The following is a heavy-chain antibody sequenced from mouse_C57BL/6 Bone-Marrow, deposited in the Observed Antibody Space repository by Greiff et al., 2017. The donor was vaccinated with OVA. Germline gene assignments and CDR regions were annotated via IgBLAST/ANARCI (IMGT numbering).Heavy chain of an antibody. CDR3: AVYDGYYWFAH. CDR2: IHPNSGST. CDR1: GYTFTSYW. J-gene: IGHJ3*01. V-gene: IGHV1-64*01. Sequence: QVQLQQPGAELVKPGASVKLSCKASGYTFTSYWMHWVKQRPGQGLEWIGMIHPNSGSTNYNEKFKSKATLTVDKSSSTAYMQLSSLTSEDSAVYYCAVYDGYYWFAHWGQGTLVTVSA. D-gene: IGHD2-3*01.